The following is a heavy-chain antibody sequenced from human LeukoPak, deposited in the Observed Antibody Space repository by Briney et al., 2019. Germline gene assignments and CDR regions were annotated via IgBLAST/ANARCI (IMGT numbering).Heavy chain of an antibody. CDR2: ISYDGSNK. CDR3: AKEGVHDPEDYYYYMDV. V-gene: IGHV3-30*18. J-gene: IGHJ6*03. Sequence: GGSLRLSCAASGFTFSSYGMHWVRQAPGKGLEWVAVISYDGSNKYYADSVKGRFTISRDNSKNTLYLQMNSLRAEDTAVYYCAKEGVHDPEDYYYYMDVWGKGTTVTVSS. CDR1: GFTFSSYG.